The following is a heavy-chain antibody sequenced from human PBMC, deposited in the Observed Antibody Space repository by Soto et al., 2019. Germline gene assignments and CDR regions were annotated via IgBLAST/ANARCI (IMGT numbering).Heavy chain of an antibody. CDR3: AREVTGGAAYFDS. CDR2: ISSSSSYI. Sequence: EVQLVESGGGLVKPGGSLRLSCAASGFTFSSYSMNWVRQAPGKGLEWVSSISSSSSYIYYADSVKGRFTISRDNAKNSLYLQMNSLRVEDTAVYYCAREVTGGAAYFDSWGQGTLVTVSS. D-gene: IGHD4-4*01. V-gene: IGHV3-21*04. CDR1: GFTFSSYS. J-gene: IGHJ4*02.